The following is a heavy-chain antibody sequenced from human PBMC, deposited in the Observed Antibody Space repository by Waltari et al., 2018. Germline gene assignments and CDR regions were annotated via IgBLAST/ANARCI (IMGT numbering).Heavy chain of an antibody. J-gene: IGHJ4*02. D-gene: IGHD3-9*01. CDR3: AIPRENDILTD. CDR2: IYYSGST. V-gene: IGHV4-59*11. Sequence: QVQLQESGPGLVKPSETLSLTCTVSGGSISSHSWSWIRQPPGKGLEWIGYIYYSGSTNYNPSLKSRVTISVDTSKNQFSLKLSSVTAADTAVYYCAIPRENDILTDWGQGTLVTVSS. CDR1: GGSISSHS.